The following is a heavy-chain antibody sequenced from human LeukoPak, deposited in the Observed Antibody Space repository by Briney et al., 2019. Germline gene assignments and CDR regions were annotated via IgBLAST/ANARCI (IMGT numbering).Heavy chain of an antibody. Sequence: ASVKVSCKASGYTFTGYYIYWVRQAPGQGLGYMGWINPNRGGTNSTQKFQGRVTMTRDTSISTAYMELSRLRSDDTAVYYCARATEGGYHYWGQGTLVTVSS. CDR3: ARATEGGYHY. CDR1: GYTFTGYY. J-gene: IGHJ4*02. CDR2: INPNRGGT. D-gene: IGHD3-22*01. V-gene: IGHV1-2*02.